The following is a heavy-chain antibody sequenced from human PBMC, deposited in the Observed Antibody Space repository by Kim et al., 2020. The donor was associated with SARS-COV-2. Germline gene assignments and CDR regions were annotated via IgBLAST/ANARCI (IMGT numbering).Heavy chain of an antibody. CDR2: T. Sequence: TYYHPALKSRVTISVDTSKNQFSLRLRSVTAADTALYYCASSHFLRGVITYWGQGTLVTVSS. J-gene: IGHJ4*02. CDR3: ASSHFLRGVITY. D-gene: IGHD3-10*01. V-gene: IGHV4-39*07.